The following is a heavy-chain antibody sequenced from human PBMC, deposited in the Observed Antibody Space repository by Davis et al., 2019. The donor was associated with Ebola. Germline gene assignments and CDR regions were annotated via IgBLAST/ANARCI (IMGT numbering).Heavy chain of an antibody. V-gene: IGHV5-51*01. J-gene: IGHJ3*02. Sequence: GGSLRLSCRAYGYRFNRYWIGWVRQMPGRGLQWMGIIYPDDSDTIYSPSFQGRITISADRSIATTFLQWSRLEASDTAKYFCGLLPYRSSWTDGFDIWGQGTMVTVSS. CDR1: GYRFNRYW. CDR2: IYPDDSDT. D-gene: IGHD6-19*01. CDR3: GLLPYRSSWTDGFDI.